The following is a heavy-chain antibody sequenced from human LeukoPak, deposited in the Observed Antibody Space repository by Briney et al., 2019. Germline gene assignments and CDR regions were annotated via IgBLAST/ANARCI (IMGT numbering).Heavy chain of an antibody. Sequence: PGGSLRLSCAASGFTFSSYAMSWVRQAPEKGLEWVSLISDSGGSTYYADSVKGRFTISRDNSKNTLYLQMNSLRADDTAVYYCAKETRYCRGGSCYSAPFDYWGQGTLVTVSS. J-gene: IGHJ4*02. V-gene: IGHV3-23*01. CDR1: GFTFSSYA. D-gene: IGHD2-15*01. CDR3: AKETRYCRGGSCYSAPFDY. CDR2: ISDSGGST.